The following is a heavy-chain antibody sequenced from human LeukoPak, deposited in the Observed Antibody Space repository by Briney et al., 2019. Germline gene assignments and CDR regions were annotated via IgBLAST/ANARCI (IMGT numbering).Heavy chain of an antibody. J-gene: IGHJ5*02. CDR3: ARDLGQPHIS. Sequence: GGSLRLSCAGSGFTFNSYAMSWVRQAPGKGLEWVSVIYSGGSTYYADSVKGRFTISRDNSKNTLYLQMNSLRAEDTAVYYCARDLGQPHISWGQGTLVTVSS. D-gene: IGHD2-2*01. V-gene: IGHV3-66*01. CDR1: GFTFNSYA. CDR2: IYSGGST.